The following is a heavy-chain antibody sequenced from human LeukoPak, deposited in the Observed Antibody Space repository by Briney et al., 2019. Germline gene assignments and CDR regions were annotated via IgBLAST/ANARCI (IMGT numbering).Heavy chain of an antibody. V-gene: IGHV3-30*03. CDR3: ASSGGYFDWWCPN. J-gene: IGHJ4*01. CDR2: ISYDGSNK. Sequence: TGGSLRLSCAASGFTFSSYGMHWVRQAPGKGLEWVAVISYDGSNKYYADSVKGRFTISRDNSKNTLYLQMNSLRAEDTAVYYCASSGGYFDWWCPNWGQGTLVTVSS. D-gene: IGHD3-9*01. CDR1: GFTFSSYG.